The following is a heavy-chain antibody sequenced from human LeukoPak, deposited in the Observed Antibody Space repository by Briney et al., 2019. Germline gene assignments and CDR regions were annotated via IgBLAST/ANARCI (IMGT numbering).Heavy chain of an antibody. CDR3: ARLGYCRSSMCYSVDY. CDR1: GYSFTSYW. Sequence: ESLKISCKGSGYSFTSYWIGWVRQMPGKGLEWMGIIYPGDSDTRYSPSFQGQVTISADKSTSSAYLQWSGLKASDTATYYCARLGYCRSSMCYSVDYWGQGTLVTVSS. V-gene: IGHV5-51*01. CDR2: IYPGDSDT. D-gene: IGHD2-15*01. J-gene: IGHJ4*02.